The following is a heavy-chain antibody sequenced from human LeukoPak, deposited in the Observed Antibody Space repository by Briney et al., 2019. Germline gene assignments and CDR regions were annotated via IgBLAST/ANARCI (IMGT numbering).Heavy chain of an antibody. Sequence: GGSLRLSCAASGFTFSDYYMSWIRQAPGKGLEWVSYISPSGTTICYADSVKGRFTISRDNAKNSLYLQMNSLRAEDTAVYYCARALFYDSSGWGYWGQGTLVTVSS. V-gene: IGHV3-11*01. CDR3: ARALFYDSSGWGY. J-gene: IGHJ4*02. CDR2: ISPSGTTI. CDR1: GFTFSDYY. D-gene: IGHD3-22*01.